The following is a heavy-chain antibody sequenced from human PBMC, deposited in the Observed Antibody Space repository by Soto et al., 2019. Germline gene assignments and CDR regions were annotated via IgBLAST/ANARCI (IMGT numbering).Heavy chain of an antibody. V-gene: IGHV3-23*01. Sequence: GGSLRLSCAASGFAVGGFYMNWVRQAPGKGLEWVSAISGSGGSTYYADSVKGRFTISRDNSKNTLYLQMNSLRAEDTAVYYCAKAKLGGYSYDYHLIDYWGQGTLVTVSS. CDR3: AKAKLGGYSYDYHLIDY. J-gene: IGHJ4*02. D-gene: IGHD5-18*01. CDR1: GFAVGGFY. CDR2: ISGSGGST.